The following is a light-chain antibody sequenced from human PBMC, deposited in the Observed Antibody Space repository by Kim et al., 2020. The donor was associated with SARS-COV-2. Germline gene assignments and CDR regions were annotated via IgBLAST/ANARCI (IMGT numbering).Light chain of an antibody. J-gene: IGLJ3*02. CDR3: QTWGPGIRV. CDR1: RGHRNNA. V-gene: IGLV4-69*01. Sequence: KLTCSRDRGHRNNAVAWHQQRAEKGPRYLMKVNSDDSHNKGDGIPDRFSGSASGAERYLTISSLQSEDEADYYCQTWGPGIRVFGGGTQLTVL. CDR2: VNSDDSH.